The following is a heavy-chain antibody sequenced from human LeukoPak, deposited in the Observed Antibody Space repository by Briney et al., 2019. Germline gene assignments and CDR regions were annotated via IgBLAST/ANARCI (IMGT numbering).Heavy chain of an antibody. CDR1: GGSISSYY. CDR2: IYYSGST. Sequence: SETLSLTCTVSGGSISSYYWSWIRQPPGKGLEWIGYIYYSGSTNYNPSLKSRVTISVDTSKNQFSLKLSSVTAADTAVYYCARAGMTSFDYWGQGTLVTVSP. CDR3: ARAGMTSFDY. D-gene: IGHD4-11*01. J-gene: IGHJ4*02. V-gene: IGHV4-59*01.